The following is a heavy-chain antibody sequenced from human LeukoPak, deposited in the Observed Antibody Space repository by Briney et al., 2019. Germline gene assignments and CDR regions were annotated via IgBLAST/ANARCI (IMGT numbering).Heavy chain of an antibody. Sequence: ASVKVSCKSSGYTFTGYYIHWVRQAPGQGLEGMGWINPNSGGTNYAQKFQGRVTMTRYTSMSTTYMELRRLRSDATAVYYCARASAIVVVVAATNSHFCSWGQGTLVTVPS. CDR3: ARASAIVVVVAATNSHFCS. CDR2: INPNSGGT. V-gene: IGHV1-2*02. CDR1: GYTFTGYY. J-gene: IGHJ4*02. D-gene: IGHD2-15*01.